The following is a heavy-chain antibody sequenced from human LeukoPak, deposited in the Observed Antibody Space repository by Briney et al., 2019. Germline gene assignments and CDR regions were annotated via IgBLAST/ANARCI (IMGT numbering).Heavy chain of an antibody. Sequence: PGGSLRLSCAASGFTFSDYYMSWIRQAPGKGLEWVSYISSSGSTIYYAYSVNGRFTISRGNAKNSLYLQMNSMRGEDTAVYYCARDTYYGGNAWGQGTLVTVSS. CDR2: ISSSGSTI. J-gene: IGHJ5*02. V-gene: IGHV3-11*01. CDR1: GFTFSDYY. CDR3: ARDTYYGGNA. D-gene: IGHD4-23*01.